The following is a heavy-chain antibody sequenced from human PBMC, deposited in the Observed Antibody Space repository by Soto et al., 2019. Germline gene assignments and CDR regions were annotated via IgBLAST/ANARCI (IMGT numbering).Heavy chain of an antibody. V-gene: IGHV1-18*01. CDR3: ARDRLRGYDNSGFYS. J-gene: IGHJ4*02. D-gene: IGHD3-22*01. CDR1: GYSFKYYG. Sequence: QVQLVQSGAELRNPGASVKVSCEASGYSFKYYGINWVRPAPGQGLEWMAWINPNNGNRNYAQKFEDRVAVTTATSTNTVYMELRSLKFDDTAIYYCARDRLRGYDNSGFYSWGQGTLVIVSS. CDR2: INPNNGNR.